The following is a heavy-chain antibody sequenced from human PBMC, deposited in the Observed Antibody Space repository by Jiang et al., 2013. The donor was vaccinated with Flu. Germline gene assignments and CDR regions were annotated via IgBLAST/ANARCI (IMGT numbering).Heavy chain of an antibody. D-gene: IGHD2-2*01. CDR3: ATDVWGGPAAGPHYFEY. CDR2: IWYDGTNK. CDR1: EFTFSNYG. J-gene: IGHJ4*02. V-gene: IGHV3-33*01. Sequence: SGGGVVQPGRSLRLSCAASEFTFSNYGMHWVRQAPGKGLEWVAAIWYDGTNKFYAESVKGRFTISRDNSKNTLNLQMNGLTAEDTAVYYCATDVWGGPAAGPHYFEYWGQGTPVTVSS.